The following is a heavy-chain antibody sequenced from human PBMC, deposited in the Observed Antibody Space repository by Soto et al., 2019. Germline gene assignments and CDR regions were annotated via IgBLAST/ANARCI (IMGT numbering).Heavy chain of an antibody. J-gene: IGHJ4*02. V-gene: IGHV3-23*01. CDR3: AKDDAYDSSGYYY. CDR2: ISGSGGST. Sequence: PGGSLILSCAASGFTFSSYAMSWVRQAPGKGLEWVSAISGSGGSTYYADSVKGRFTISRDNSKNTLYLQMNSLRAEDTAVYYCAKDDAYDSSGYYYWGQGTLVTVSS. CDR1: GFTFSSYA. D-gene: IGHD3-22*01.